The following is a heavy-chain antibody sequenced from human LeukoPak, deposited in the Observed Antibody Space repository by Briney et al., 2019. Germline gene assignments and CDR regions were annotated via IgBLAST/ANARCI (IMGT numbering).Heavy chain of an antibody. CDR2: IYSSGST. CDR1: GASVSGSNYY. D-gene: IGHD1-26*01. V-gene: IGHV4-39*01. CDR3: AKSGGYGLIDY. J-gene: IGHJ4*02. Sequence: SETLSLTCAVSGASVSGSNYYWGWIRQPPGKGLEWIGNIYSSGSTYYNASLQSRVTISIDTSKNQFSLRLNSVTAADTTMYYCAKSGGYGLIDYWGQGTRVTVSS.